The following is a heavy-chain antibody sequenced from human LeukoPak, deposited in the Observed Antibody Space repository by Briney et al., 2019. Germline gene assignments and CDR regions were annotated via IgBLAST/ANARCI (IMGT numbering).Heavy chain of an antibody. CDR2: INPNSGGT. CDR3: ARDRGRLSGWYLY. Sequence: ASVKVSCKASGYTFTGYYMHWVRRAPGQGLEWMGWINPNSGGTNYAQKFQGRVTMTRDTSISTAYMELSRLRSDDTAVYYCARDRGRLSGWYLYWGQGTLVTVSS. V-gene: IGHV1-2*02. D-gene: IGHD6-19*01. CDR1: GYTFTGYY. J-gene: IGHJ4*02.